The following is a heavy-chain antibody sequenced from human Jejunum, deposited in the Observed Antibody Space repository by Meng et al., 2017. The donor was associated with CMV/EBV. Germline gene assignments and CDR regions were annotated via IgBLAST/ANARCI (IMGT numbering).Heavy chain of an antibody. V-gene: IGHV4-39*01. CDR3: ARHLNYYHSSGYYPYYFDY. J-gene: IGHJ4*02. D-gene: IGHD3-22*01. CDR2: IYYTGGT. CDR1: IGRSFPC. Sequence: IGRSFPCWGWIRQPPGKGLEWSASIYYTGGTYYSPSLTSRVTISVDTSKNQFSLKLSSVTAADTAVYYCARHLNYYHSSGYYPYYFDYWGQGTLVTVSS.